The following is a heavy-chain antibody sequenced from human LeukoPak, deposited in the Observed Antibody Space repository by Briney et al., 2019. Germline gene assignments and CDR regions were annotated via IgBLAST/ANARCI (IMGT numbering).Heavy chain of an antibody. Sequence: ASVKVSCKASGYTFTGYYMHWVRQAPGQGLEWMGWITPNSGGTNYAQKFQGRVTMTRDTSISTAYMELSRLRSDDTAVYYCARTSCSSTSCYMVWSSGWFDPWGQGTLVTVSS. J-gene: IGHJ5*02. CDR2: ITPNSGGT. V-gene: IGHV1-2*02. D-gene: IGHD2-2*02. CDR1: GYTFTGYY. CDR3: ARTSCSSTSCYMVWSSGWFDP.